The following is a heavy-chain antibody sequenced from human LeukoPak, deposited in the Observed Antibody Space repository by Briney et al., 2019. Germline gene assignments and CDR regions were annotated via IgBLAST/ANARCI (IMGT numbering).Heavy chain of an antibody. D-gene: IGHD5-18*01. Sequence: GGSLRLSCAASQFIFSTYAMSWVRQPPGKGLEWVSGITSSGGSTYYADSVRGRFTIPRDNSKNTLSLQMNSLRVEDTAVYYCAKGKELDTAMARPNYWGQGTLVTVSS. CDR2: ITSSGGST. CDR3: AKGKELDTAMARPNY. CDR1: QFIFSTYA. J-gene: IGHJ4*02. V-gene: IGHV3-23*01.